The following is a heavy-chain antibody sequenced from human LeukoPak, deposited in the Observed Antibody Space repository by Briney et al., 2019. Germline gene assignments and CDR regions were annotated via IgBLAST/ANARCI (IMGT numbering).Heavy chain of an antibody. CDR3: ARGAHIAAAGTSFDP. CDR1: GGTFSSYA. J-gene: IGHJ5*02. D-gene: IGHD6-13*01. Sequence: SVKVSCKASGGTFSSYAISWVRQAPGQGLEWMGGIIPIFGTANYAQKFQGRVTITADESTSTAYMELSSLRSEDTAVYYCARGAHIAAAGTSFDPWGQGTLVTVSS. CDR2: IIPIFGTA. V-gene: IGHV1-69*13.